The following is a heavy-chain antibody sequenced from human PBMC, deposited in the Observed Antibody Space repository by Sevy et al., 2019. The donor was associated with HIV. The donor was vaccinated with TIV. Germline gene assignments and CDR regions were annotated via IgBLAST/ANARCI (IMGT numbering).Heavy chain of an antibody. V-gene: IGHV3-21*05. Sequence: GGSLRLSCAASGFTFSSYRMTWVRQAPGKGLEWVSCIRSPSAYNNYADSVKGRFTISRDNAKNLLYLQMDSLRAEDTAVYYCARSVLEISTWRSDYWGQGTLVTVSS. J-gene: IGHJ4*02. D-gene: IGHD1-1*01. CDR1: GFTFSSYR. CDR3: ARSVLEISTWRSDY. CDR2: IRSPSAYN.